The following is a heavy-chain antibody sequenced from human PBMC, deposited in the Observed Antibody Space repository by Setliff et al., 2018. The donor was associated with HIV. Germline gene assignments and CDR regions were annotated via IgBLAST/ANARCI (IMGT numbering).Heavy chain of an antibody. Sequence: GGSLRLSCTASGFIFSDYGMHWVRQTPGKGPEWVAFIKYDGIKQDYADSVKGRVTISRDTSKNTVDLQMNSLRAEDTAVYYCAKDGDYSNWDYDAFDIWGQGTMVTVSS. V-gene: IGHV3-30*02. D-gene: IGHD1-7*01. J-gene: IGHJ3*02. CDR2: IKYDGIKQ. CDR3: AKDGDYSNWDYDAFDI. CDR1: GFIFSDYG.